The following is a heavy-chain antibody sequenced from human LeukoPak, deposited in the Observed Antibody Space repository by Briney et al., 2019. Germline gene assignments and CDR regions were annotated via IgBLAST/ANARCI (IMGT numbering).Heavy chain of an antibody. CDR3: AKGGLLWFGEFHY. J-gene: IGHJ4*02. V-gene: IGHV3-23*01. Sequence: GGSLRLSCAASGFTFSSYAMSWVRRAPGKGLEWVPAIRGSGGSTYYADSVKGRFTISRDNSKNTLYLQMNSLRAEDTAVYYCAKGGLLWFGEFHYWGQGTLVTVSS. CDR2: IRGSGGST. D-gene: IGHD3-10*01. CDR1: GFTFSSYA.